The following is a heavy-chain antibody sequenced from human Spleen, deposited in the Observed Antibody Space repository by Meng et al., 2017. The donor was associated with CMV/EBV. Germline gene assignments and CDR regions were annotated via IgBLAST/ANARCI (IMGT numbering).Heavy chain of an antibody. Sequence: GESLKISCAASGFTFNTYGIHWVRQAPGRGLEWVAFIRYDGLNKYYADSVKGRFTISRDNSKNTLYLQMNSLRAEDTATYYCVRGRHYMVVDTPMVTDFDYWGQGTLVTVSS. D-gene: IGHD5-18*01. J-gene: IGHJ4*02. CDR2: IRYDGLNK. CDR3: VRGRHYMVVDTPMVTDFDY. CDR1: GFTFNTYG. V-gene: IGHV3-30*02.